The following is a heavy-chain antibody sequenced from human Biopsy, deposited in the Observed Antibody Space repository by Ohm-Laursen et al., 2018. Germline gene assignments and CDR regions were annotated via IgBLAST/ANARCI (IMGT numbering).Heavy chain of an antibody. D-gene: IGHD3-22*01. V-gene: IGHV4-31*01. CDR2: IFNSANT. CDR1: GGSISSGGSY. Sequence: TLSLTCTVSGGSISSGGSYWSWIRQRPGKGLEWIGYIFNSANTYYNPSLKNLITISGDTSKNQFSLKLNSVTAADTAVYYCASVVLGPTSDAFDLWGQGTMVVVSS. CDR3: ASVVLGPTSDAFDL. J-gene: IGHJ3*01.